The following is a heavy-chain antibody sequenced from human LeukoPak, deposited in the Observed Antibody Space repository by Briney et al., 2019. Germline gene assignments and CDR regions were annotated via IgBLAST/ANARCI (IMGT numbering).Heavy chain of an antibody. CDR1: GFTFSSYG. D-gene: IGHD6-19*01. V-gene: IGHV3-33*01. CDR3: ARVSGWYSYYYYYGMDV. J-gene: IGHJ6*02. CDR2: IWYDGSNK. Sequence: GGSLRLPCAASGFTFSSYGMHWVRQAPGKGLEWVAVIWYDGSNKYYADSVKGRFTISRDNSKNTLYLQMNSLRAEDTAVYYCARVSGWYSYYYYYGMDVWGQGTTVTVSS.